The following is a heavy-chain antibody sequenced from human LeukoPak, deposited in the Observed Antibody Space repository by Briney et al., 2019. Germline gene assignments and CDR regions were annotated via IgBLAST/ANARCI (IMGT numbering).Heavy chain of an antibody. Sequence: PGGSLRLSCAASGFTFSSYAMSWVRQAPGKGLEWVAAIGNSGGSTYYADSVKGRFTISRDNSKNTLYLQMDSLQTEDTAVYYCATDFYDSTWGQGTLVTVSS. J-gene: IGHJ5*02. CDR1: GFTFSSYA. D-gene: IGHD3-22*01. CDR2: IGNSGGST. V-gene: IGHV3-23*01. CDR3: ATDFYDST.